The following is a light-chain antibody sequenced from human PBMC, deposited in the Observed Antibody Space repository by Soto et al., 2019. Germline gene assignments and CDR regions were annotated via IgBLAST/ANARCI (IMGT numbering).Light chain of an antibody. CDR1: QNIGTW. V-gene: IGKV1-5*03. CDR2: KPS. CDR3: QQYSSYPLT. Sequence: DIQMTQSPSTLSASIGDRVTITCRASQNIGTWLAWYQQKPGKAPKLLIHKPSSLESGVPSRFSGSGYSTEFTLTVSSLQPDDSATYYCQQYSSYPLTFGGGTKVEI. J-gene: IGKJ4*01.